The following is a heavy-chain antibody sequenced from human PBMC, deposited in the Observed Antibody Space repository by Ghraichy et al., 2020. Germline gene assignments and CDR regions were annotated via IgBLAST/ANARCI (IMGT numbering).Heavy chain of an antibody. Sequence: SETLSLTCAVYGGSFSGYYWSWIRQPPGKGLEWIGEINHSGSTNYNPSLKSRVTISVDTSKNQFSLKLSSVTAADTAVYYCASFGQYYYDSSGYLADAFDIWGQGTMVTVSS. CDR2: INHSGST. D-gene: IGHD3-22*01. J-gene: IGHJ3*02. V-gene: IGHV4-34*01. CDR3: ASFGQYYYDSSGYLADAFDI. CDR1: GGSFSGYY.